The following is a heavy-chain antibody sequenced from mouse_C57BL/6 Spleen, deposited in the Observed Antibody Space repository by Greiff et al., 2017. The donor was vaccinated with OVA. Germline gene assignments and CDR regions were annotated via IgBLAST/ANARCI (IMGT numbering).Heavy chain of an antibody. J-gene: IGHJ4*01. V-gene: IGHV1-59*01. CDR3: ARRDDYGRYAMDY. Sequence: QVQLKQPGAELVRPGTSVKLSCKASGYTFTSYWMHWVKQRPGQGLEWIGVIDPSDSYTNYNQKFKGKATLTVDTSSSTAYMQLSSLTSEDSAVYYCARRDDYGRYAMDYWGQGTSVTVSS. D-gene: IGHD2-4*01. CDR2: IDPSDSYT. CDR1: GYTFTSYW.